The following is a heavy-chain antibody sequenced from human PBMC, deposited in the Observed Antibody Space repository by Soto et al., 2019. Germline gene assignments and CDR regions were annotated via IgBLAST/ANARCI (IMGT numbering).Heavy chain of an antibody. V-gene: IGHV3-33*01. J-gene: IGHJ6*02. CDR3: ARGEDGTIFGVDVSFYYYYYGMDV. D-gene: IGHD3-3*01. CDR2: IWYDGSNK. CDR1: GFTFSSYG. Sequence: GGSLRLSCAASGFTFSSYGMHWVRQAPGKGLEWVAVIWYDGSNKYYADSVKGRFTISRDNSKNTLYLQMNSLRAEDTAVYYCARGEDGTIFGVDVSFYYYYYGMDVWGQGTTVTVSS.